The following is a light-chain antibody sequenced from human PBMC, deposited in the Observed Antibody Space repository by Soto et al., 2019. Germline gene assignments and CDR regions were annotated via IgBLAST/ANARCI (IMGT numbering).Light chain of an antibody. CDR3: QQRSNWPIT. CDR2: DAS. CDR1: QRVSSNY. J-gene: IGKJ5*01. Sequence: VWAQSASTLALSRGQRATISCRASQRVSSNYLAWYQQKPGQAPRLLIYDASTRATGIPARFSGSGSGTEFTLAISSLEPEDFAVYYCQQRSNWPITFGQGTRLEIK. V-gene: IGKV3-11*01.